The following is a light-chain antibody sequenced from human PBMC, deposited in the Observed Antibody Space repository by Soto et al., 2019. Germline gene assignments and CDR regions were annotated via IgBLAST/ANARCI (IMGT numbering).Light chain of an antibody. CDR1: SSNIGSKT. CDR2: SNY. CDR3: SAWDASLNGYV. J-gene: IGLJ1*01. Sequence: QSVLTQPPSASGTPGQRVTISCSGSSSNIGSKTVNWYQQLPGTAPKLLIYSNYQRPSGVPDRFSGSKSGTSASLAISGLQSEEEADYYCSAWDASLNGYVFGTGTKVTVL. V-gene: IGLV1-44*01.